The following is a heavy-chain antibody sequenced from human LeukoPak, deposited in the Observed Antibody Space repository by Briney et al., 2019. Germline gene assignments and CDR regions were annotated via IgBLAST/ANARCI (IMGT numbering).Heavy chain of an antibody. CDR2: IIGSGGST. D-gene: IGHD6-19*01. Sequence: PGGSLRLSCAASGFTFSSYAMSWVRQAPGKGLEWVSTIIGSGGSTYYADSVKGRFTISRDNSKNTLYLQMNSLRAEDTAVYYCAKGRQWLDLGYFDYWGQGTLVTVSS. J-gene: IGHJ4*02. CDR1: GFTFSSYA. V-gene: IGHV3-23*01. CDR3: AKGRQWLDLGYFDY.